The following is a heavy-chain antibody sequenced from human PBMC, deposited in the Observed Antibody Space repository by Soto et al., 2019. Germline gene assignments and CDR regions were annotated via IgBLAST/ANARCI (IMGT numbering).Heavy chain of an antibody. CDR2: ISGSGGST. D-gene: IGHD2-15*01. CDR3: AKSRGYCSGGSCLPYDY. CDR1: GFTFSSYA. V-gene: IGHV3-23*01. J-gene: IGHJ4*02. Sequence: EVQLLESGGGLVQPGGSLRLSCAASGFTFSSYAMSWVRQAPGKGLEWDSAISGSGGSTYYADSVKGRFTISRDNSKNTLYLQMNSLRAEDTAVYYCAKSRGYCSGGSCLPYDYWGQGTLVTVSS.